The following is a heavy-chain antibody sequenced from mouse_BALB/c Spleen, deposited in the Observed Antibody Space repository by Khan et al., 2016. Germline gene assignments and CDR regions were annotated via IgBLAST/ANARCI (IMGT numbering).Heavy chain of an antibody. CDR1: VYTFPTFY. V-gene: IGHV1S56*01. CDR2: IYPGNVNT. D-gene: IGHD2-4*01. J-gene: IGHJ1*01. CDR3: ARGYYEWYFDV. Sequence: QVQLQQSGPELVKPGASVRISCKASVYTFPTFYIHWLKQRPGQGLEWIGWIYPGNVNTKYNEKFKDKATLTADKSSSTAYMQLSSLTSEDSAVYFCARGYYEWYFDVWGAGTTVTVSS.